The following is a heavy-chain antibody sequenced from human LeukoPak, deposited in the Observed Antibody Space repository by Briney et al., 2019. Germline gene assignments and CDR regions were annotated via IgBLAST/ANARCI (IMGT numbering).Heavy chain of an antibody. CDR3: RSSSGAFDI. Sequence: PGGSLRLSCAASGFTFSSYAMHWVRQAPGKGLEYVSAISSNGGSTYYANSVKGRFTISRDNSKNTLYLQMGSLRAEDMAVYYCRSSSGAFDIWGQGTMVTVSS. J-gene: IGHJ3*02. CDR2: ISSNGGST. D-gene: IGHD6-6*01. V-gene: IGHV3-64*01. CDR1: GFTFSSYA.